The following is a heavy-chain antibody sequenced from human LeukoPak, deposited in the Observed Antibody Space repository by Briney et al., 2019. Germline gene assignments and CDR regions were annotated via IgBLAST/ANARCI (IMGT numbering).Heavy chain of an antibody. D-gene: IGHD3-22*01. CDR1: GFTFSDYY. CDR3: GKGLYHDYSGIGDY. J-gene: IGHJ4*02. CDR2: VSASGGNT. Sequence: GGSLRLSCAASGFTFSDYYMSWIRQAPGKGLEWVSAVSASGGNTYYADSVKGRFTISRDNSKNTLYLQVNSLRAEDTAVYYCGKGLYHDYSGIGDYWGQGTLVTVSS. V-gene: IGHV3-23*01.